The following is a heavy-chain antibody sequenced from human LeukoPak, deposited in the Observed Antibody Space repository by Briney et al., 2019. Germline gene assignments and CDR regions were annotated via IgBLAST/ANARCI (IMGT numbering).Heavy chain of an antibody. CDR3: ARGSPTHFYGSGTFYKSRGQLNT. CDR1: GFTFTNSA. CDR2: IVVGSGNT. Sequence: SVKVSCKASGFTFTNSAMQWVRQARGQRLEWIGWIVVGSGNTNYAQEFQGRVTINRDTSASTAYMELSSLRSEDMAVYYCARGSPTHFYGSGTFYKSRGQLNTWGQGTMVTVSS. J-gene: IGHJ3*02. D-gene: IGHD3-10*01. V-gene: IGHV1-58*02.